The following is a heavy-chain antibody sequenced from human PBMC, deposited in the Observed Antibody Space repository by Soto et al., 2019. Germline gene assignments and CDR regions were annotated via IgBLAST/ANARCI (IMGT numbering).Heavy chain of an antibody. CDR2: ITSTSSTR. CDR1: GFTFSSHS. J-gene: IGHJ6*02. D-gene: IGHD3-10*01. V-gene: IGHV3-48*02. CDR3: ARRITMVRGPYYYYAMDV. Sequence: EVQLVESGGGLVQPGGSLRLSCAASGFTFSSHSMIWVRQAPGKGLEWISHITSTSSTRSYADSVRGRFTISRDNAKDSLYLQMNSLRHEDTAVYYCARRITMVRGPYYYYAMDVWGQGTTVTVSS.